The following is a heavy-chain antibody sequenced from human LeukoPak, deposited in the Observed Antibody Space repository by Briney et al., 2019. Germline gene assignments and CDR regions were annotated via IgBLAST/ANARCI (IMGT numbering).Heavy chain of an antibody. D-gene: IGHD3-22*01. CDR3: AGSITMIAAIDY. V-gene: IGHV4-34*01. J-gene: IGHJ4*02. Sequence: SETLSLTCAAYGGSFSGYYWSWIRQPPGKGLEWIGEINHSGSTNYNPSLKSRVTISVDTSKNQFSLKLSSVTAADTAVYYCAGSITMIAAIDYWGQGTLVTVSS. CDR1: GGSFSGYY. CDR2: INHSGST.